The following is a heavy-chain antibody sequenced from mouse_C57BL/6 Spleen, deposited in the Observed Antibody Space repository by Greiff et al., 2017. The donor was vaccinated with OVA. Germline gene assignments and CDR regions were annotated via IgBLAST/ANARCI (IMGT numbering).Heavy chain of an antibody. V-gene: IGHV1-50*01. CDR3: ARGSSYDWYFDV. CDR2: IDPSDSST. D-gene: IGHD1-1*01. J-gene: IGHJ1*03. Sequence: QVQLQQPGAELVKPGASVKLSCKASGYTFTSYWMQWVKQRPGQGLEWIGEIDPSDSSTNYNQKFKGKATLTVDTSSSTAYMQLSSLTSEDSAVYYCARGSSYDWYFDVWGTGTTVTVSS. CDR1: GYTFTSYW.